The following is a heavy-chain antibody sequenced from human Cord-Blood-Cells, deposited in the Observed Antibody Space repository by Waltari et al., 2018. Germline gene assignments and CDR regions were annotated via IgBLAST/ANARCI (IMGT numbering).Heavy chain of an antibody. CDR3: ARGLRFLEWLLRANWFDP. Sequence: QVQLQQWGAGLLKTSETLSLTCAVYGGSFSGYYWSWIRQPPGKGLEWIGEINHSGRTNYNPSLNSRVTISVDTSKNQFSLKLSSVTAADTAVYYCARGLRFLEWLLRANWFDPWGQGTLVTVSS. V-gene: IGHV4-34*01. J-gene: IGHJ5*02. CDR2: INHSGRT. CDR1: GGSFSGYY. D-gene: IGHD3-3*01.